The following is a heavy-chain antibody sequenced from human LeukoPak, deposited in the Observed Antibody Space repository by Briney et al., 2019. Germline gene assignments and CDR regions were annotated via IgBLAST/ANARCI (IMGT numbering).Heavy chain of an antibody. Sequence: GGSLRLSCATSGFNFNKFWMTWVRQAPGKGPEWVANIKQDGSAKNYVGSVKGRFTISTDNSKNSVYLQMNSLRAEDTAVYYCARSRWPEDFWGRGTLVTVSS. CDR2: IKQDGSAK. CDR1: GFNFNKFW. J-gene: IGHJ4*02. D-gene: IGHD4-23*01. CDR3: ARSRWPEDF. V-gene: IGHV3-7*01.